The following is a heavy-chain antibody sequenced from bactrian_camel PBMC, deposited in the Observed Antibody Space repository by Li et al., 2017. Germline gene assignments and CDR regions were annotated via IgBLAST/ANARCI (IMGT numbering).Heavy chain of an antibody. D-gene: IGHD6*01. CDR1: GFRYPRKW. CDR2: MDIGGIGI. CDR3: AADRGFCPRDGSNWYDFTY. V-gene: IGHV3S25*01. Sequence: QLVESGGGSVEVGGSVRLSCAASGFRYPRKWMGWFRQSPGQEREGVAAMDIGGIGIHYADSVKGRFIISQGNNTETVWLQMNSLKPEDTGLYYCAADRGFCPRDGSNWYDFTYWGQGTQVTVS. J-gene: IGHJ4*01.